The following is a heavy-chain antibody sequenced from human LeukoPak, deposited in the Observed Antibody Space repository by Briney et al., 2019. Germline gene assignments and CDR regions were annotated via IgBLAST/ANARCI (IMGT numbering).Heavy chain of an antibody. J-gene: IGHJ4*02. CDR3: ADADCSGGTCYFDY. CDR2: IYYTGST. V-gene: IGHV4-39*01. CDR1: GGSISSSSCY. Sequence: SETLSLTCTVSGGSISSSSCYWGWIRQPPGKGLEWIGYIYYTGSTYYNPSLRSRVTISVDTSKNQFSLKLSSVTAADTAVYYCADADCSGGTCYFDYWGQGTLVSVSS. D-gene: IGHD2-15*01.